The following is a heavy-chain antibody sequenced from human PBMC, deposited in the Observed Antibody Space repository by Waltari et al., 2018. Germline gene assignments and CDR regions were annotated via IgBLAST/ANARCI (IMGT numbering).Heavy chain of an antibody. J-gene: IGHJ4*02. CDR3: ASIGYCIGGSCSPFVY. V-gene: IGHV1-8*01. Sequence: QVQLVQYGAEVKKPGASVKVSCKASGYTLTSYDINWVRQANGQGLEWMGWMNPNSGNTGYAQKFQGRVTMTRNTSISTAYMELSSLRSEDTAVYYCASIGYCIGGSCSPFVYWGQGTLVTVSS. CDR1: GYTLTSYD. CDR2: MNPNSGNT. D-gene: IGHD2-15*01.